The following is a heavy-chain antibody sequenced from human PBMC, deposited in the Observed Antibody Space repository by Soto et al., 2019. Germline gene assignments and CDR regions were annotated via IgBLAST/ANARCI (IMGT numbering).Heavy chain of an antibody. D-gene: IGHD6-13*01. Sequence: GGSLRLSCAASGFTFSSYAMSWVRQAPGKGLEWVSAISGSGGSSYYADSVKGRFTISRDNSKNTLYLQMNSLRAEDTAVYYCAKAWLDSSSPPGWFDPWGQGTLVTVPP. CDR2: ISGSGGSS. CDR3: AKAWLDSSSPPGWFDP. V-gene: IGHV3-23*01. J-gene: IGHJ5*02. CDR1: GFTFSSYA.